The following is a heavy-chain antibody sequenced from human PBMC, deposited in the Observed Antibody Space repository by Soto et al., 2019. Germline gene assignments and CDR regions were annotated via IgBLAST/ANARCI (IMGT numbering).Heavy chain of an antibody. J-gene: IGHJ6*02. D-gene: IGHD2-21*01. CDR3: ARDRHSSYYYYGMDV. CDR2: ISYSGST. V-gene: IGHV4-31*03. Sequence: QVQLQESGPGLVKPSQTLSLTCTVPGGSLNSGGYYWTWIRQHPGKGLEWIGYISYSGSTYYNPSLKSRVTISVDTSKNQFSLRLSSLTAADTAVYYCARDRHSSYYYYGMDVWGQGTTVTVSS. CDR1: GGSLNSGGYY.